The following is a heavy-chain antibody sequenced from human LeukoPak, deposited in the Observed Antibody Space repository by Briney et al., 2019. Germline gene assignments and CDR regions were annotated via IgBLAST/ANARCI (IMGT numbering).Heavy chain of an antibody. Sequence: SETLSLTCAVYGGSFSGCYWSWIRQPPGKGLEWIGEINHSGSTNYNPSLKSRVTISVDTSKNQFSLKLSSVTAADTAVYYCARSVGVATIYWYFDLWGRGTLVTVSS. J-gene: IGHJ2*01. CDR2: INHSGST. V-gene: IGHV4-34*01. D-gene: IGHD5-12*01. CDR3: ARSVGVATIYWYFDL. CDR1: GGSFSGCY.